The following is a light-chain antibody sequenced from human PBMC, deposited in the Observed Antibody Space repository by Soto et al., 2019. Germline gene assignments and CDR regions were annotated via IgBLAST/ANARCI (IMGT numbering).Light chain of an antibody. CDR1: QSVGSNY. Sequence: EVVLTQSPVTLSLSPGERATLSCRASQSVGSNYLAWYQQKPGQAPRLLIYGASSRATAIPDRSSGSGSGTDFTLTISRLEPEHFPVYYCQQYDSSPPWTFGQGTKVDIK. J-gene: IGKJ1*01. CDR2: GAS. CDR3: QQYDSSPPWT. V-gene: IGKV3-20*01.